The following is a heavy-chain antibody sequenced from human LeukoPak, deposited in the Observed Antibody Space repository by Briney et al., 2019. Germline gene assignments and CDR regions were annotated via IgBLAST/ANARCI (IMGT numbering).Heavy chain of an antibody. CDR1: GGSISSSIYY. CDR3: ATGGTYSGSDFDS. Sequence: SETLSLTCIVSGGSISSSIYYWAWVRQPPGKGLEWIGTVFYNGATQYSPSLRSRVTISIDTSTNQFSLKLNSVTAADTAVYYCATGGTYSGSDFDSWGQGTLVTVSS. V-gene: IGHV4-39*07. CDR2: VFYNGAT. J-gene: IGHJ4*02. D-gene: IGHD5-12*01.